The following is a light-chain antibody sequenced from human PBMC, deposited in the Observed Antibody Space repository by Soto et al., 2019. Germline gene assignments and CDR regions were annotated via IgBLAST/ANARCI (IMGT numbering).Light chain of an antibody. Sequence: DIVMTQSPLSLPVTPGEPASISCRSSQSLLHSNGYNCLDWYLQKPGQSPHLLIYLGSGRSSGVPDRFSGSGSGTDFTLKISRVEAEDVGVYYCMQALQTPYTFGQGTKLEIK. V-gene: IGKV2-28*01. J-gene: IGKJ2*01. CDR1: QSLLHSNGYNC. CDR2: LGS. CDR3: MQALQTPYT.